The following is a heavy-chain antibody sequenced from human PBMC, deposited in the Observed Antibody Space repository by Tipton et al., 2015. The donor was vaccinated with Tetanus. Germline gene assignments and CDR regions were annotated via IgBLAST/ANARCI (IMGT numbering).Heavy chain of an antibody. D-gene: IGHD3-10*01. CDR1: GGSITPYY. V-gene: IGHV4-59*01. CDR2: IFYGGAT. Sequence: GLVKPSETLSLTCSVSGGSITPYYWTWIRQPPGKGLEWIGYIFYGGATNYNPSLGSRLTISVDTSKSQFSLRLTSVTAADTAVYYCARSKLLWFGESLSGFDSWGQGTLVTVSA. J-gene: IGHJ4*02. CDR3: ARSKLLWFGESLSGFDS.